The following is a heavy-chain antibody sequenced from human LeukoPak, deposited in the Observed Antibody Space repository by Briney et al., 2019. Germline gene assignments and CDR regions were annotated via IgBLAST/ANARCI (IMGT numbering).Heavy chain of an antibody. CDR3: ARDSDYDILTINWFDP. J-gene: IGHJ5*02. CDR1: GYTFTSYG. D-gene: IGHD3-9*01. CDR2: IGAYNGNT. V-gene: IGHV1-18*04. Sequence: ASVKVSCKASGYTFTSYGISWVRQAPGQGLEWMGWIGAYNGNTNYAQMLQGRVTMTTDTSTSTAYMELRSLRSDDTAVYYCARDSDYDILTINWFDPWGQGTLVTVSS.